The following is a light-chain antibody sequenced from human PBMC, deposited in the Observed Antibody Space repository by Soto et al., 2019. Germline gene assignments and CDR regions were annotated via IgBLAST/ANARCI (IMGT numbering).Light chain of an antibody. V-gene: IGLV2-14*01. CDR2: YVS. J-gene: IGLJ1*01. Sequence: QSVLTQPASVSGSPGQSLTISCTGTGSDFGGNNYVSWYQQHPGTAPKLMISYVSNRPSGVPNRFSGSKSGNTASLSISGLQAEDEADYYCCSYTTATSTQVFGSATKVTVL. CDR3: CSYTTATSTQV. CDR1: GSDFGGNNY.